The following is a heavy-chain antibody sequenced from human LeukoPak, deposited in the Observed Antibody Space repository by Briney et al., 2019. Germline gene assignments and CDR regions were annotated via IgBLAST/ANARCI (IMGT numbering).Heavy chain of an antibody. V-gene: IGHV3-9*01. D-gene: IGHD3-22*01. CDR2: ISWNSGSI. Sequence: TGGSLRLSCAASGFTFDDYAMHWVRQAPGKGLEWVSGISWNSGSIGYADSLKGRFTISRDNAKNSLYLQMNSLRAEDTALYYCAKDIREYYYDSSGYAYYYYYGMDVWGQGTTVTVSS. J-gene: IGHJ6*02. CDR1: GFTFDDYA. CDR3: AKDIREYYYDSSGYAYYYYYGMDV.